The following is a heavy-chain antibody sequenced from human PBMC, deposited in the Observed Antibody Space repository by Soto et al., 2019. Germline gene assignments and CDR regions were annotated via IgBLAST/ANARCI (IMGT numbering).Heavy chain of an antibody. Sequence: PSETLSLTCPVSGDSLTSSSYYWGWLLPPPGKGLEWIGSIYYSSRTSYNSGSTYYSPSLKRRVTISGDTSKSQFSLKLSSVTAADTAVYYCARHTRNQFDPWGQGTLVTVSS. J-gene: IGHJ5*02. CDR2: IYYSSRTSYNSGST. CDR3: ARHTRNQFDP. CDR1: GDSLTSSSYY. V-gene: IGHV4-39*01.